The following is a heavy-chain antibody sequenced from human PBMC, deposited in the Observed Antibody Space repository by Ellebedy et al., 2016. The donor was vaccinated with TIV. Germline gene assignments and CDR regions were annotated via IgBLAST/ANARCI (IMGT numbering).Heavy chain of an antibody. J-gene: IGHJ5*02. D-gene: IGHD6-25*01. CDR2: IYHSGST. V-gene: IGHV4-38-2*02. CDR3: ARDRGAASYDP. CDR1: GYSISSGYY. Sequence: MPSETLSLTCTVSGYSISSGYYWGWIRQPPGKGLDWIGSIYHSGSTYYNPSLKSRVTISVDTSKNQFFLKLSFVTTADTAVYYCARDRGAASYDPWGQGTLVTVSS.